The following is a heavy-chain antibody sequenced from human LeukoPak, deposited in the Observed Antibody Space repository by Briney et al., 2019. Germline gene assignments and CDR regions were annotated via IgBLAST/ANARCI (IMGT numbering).Heavy chain of an antibody. J-gene: IGHJ4*02. CDR2: IVVGSGNT. CDR1: GFTFTSSA. Sequence: ASVKVSCKASGFTFTSSAMQWVRQARGQRLEWIGWIVVGSGNTNYAQKFQERVTITRDMSTSTAYMELSSLRSEDTAVYYCAAGVQNSSGYSGYWGQGTLVTVSS. D-gene: IGHD3-22*01. CDR3: AAGVQNSSGYSGY. V-gene: IGHV1-58*02.